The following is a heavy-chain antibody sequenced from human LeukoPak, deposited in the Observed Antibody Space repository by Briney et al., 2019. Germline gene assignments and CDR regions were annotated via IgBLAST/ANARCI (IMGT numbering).Heavy chain of an antibody. D-gene: IGHD1-1*01. Sequence: ASVTVSFTASGYTFTGYYMHWVRQAPGQGLEWMGWINPNSGGTNYAQKFQGRVTMTGDTSISTAYMELSRLRSDDTAVYYCARSWNDVNWFDPWGQGTLVTVSS. J-gene: IGHJ5*02. CDR1: GYTFTGYY. CDR2: INPNSGGT. V-gene: IGHV1-2*02. CDR3: ARSWNDVNWFDP.